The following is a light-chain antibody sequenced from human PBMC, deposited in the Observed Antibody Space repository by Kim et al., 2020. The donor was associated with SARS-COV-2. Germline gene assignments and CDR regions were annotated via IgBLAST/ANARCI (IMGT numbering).Light chain of an antibody. V-gene: IGLV3-19*01. CDR2: GKN. CDR1: SLRSYY. J-gene: IGLJ1*01. CDR3: NSRDSSGNHYV. Sequence: SSELTQDPAVSVALGQTVRITCQGHSLRSYYATSYQQKPGQAPVLVIYGKNNRPSGLPDRFSGPSSGNTASLTITGAQAEDEADYYCNSRDSSGNHYVFGTGTKVTVL.